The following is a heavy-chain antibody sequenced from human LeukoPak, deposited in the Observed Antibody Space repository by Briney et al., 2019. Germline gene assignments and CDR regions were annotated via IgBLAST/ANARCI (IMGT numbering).Heavy chain of an antibody. D-gene: IGHD1-26*01. J-gene: IGHJ3*02. CDR3: AKTGSYYPPGAFDI. Sequence: GGSLRLSCAASGFTFSMYCMHWVRRPPGKGMEWVAVIWYDGSKKYYGDSVKGRVTISRDDSKNTLYLQMNSLRAEDTAVYYCAKTGSYYPPGAFDIWGQGTMVTVSS. CDR2: IWYDGSKK. V-gene: IGHV3-33*06. CDR1: GFTFSMYC.